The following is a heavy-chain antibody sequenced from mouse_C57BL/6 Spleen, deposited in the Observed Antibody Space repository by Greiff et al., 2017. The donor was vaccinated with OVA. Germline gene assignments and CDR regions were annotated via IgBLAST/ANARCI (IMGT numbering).Heavy chain of an antibody. Sequence: EVQLVESGGGLVKPGGSLKLSCAASGFTFSDYGMHWVRQAPEKGLEWVGYISSGSSTIYYADTVKGRFTISRDTAYNTLFLQRTSVGSEETSMYYCAVITGAYLNYWGKGTTLTVSS. V-gene: IGHV5-17*01. CDR3: AVITGAYLNY. D-gene: IGHD1-1*01. CDR2: ISSGSSTI. J-gene: IGHJ2*01. CDR1: GFTFSDYG.